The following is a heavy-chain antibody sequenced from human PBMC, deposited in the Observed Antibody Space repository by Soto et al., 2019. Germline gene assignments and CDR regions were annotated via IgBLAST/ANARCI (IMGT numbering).Heavy chain of an antibody. CDR3: AKVGSGWYGVAFDI. V-gene: IGHV3-53*01. CDR2: FESGGSI. CDR1: GFSVRTNY. J-gene: IGHJ3*02. D-gene: IGHD6-19*01. Sequence: GGSLRLSCAASGFSVRTNYMSWVRQAPGKGLDWVSVFESGGSIYYADSVKGRFIISRDYAKNTLYLQMNSLRAEDTAVYYCAKVGSGWYGVAFDIWGQGTMVTVSS.